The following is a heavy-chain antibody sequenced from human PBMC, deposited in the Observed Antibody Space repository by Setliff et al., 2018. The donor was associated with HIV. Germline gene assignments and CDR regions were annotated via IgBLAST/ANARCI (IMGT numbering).Heavy chain of an antibody. CDR1: GFTFDDYA. CDR2: VRSKPNGGTT. Sequence: GGSLRLSCAASGFTFDDYALTWVRQAPGKGLEWVGFVRSKPNGGTTDYAASVKGRFTISRDDSKNSLYLQMNSLEIEDTAVYYCARAGYFKGFDYWGQGTLVTVSS. J-gene: IGHJ4*02. CDR3: ARAGYFKGFDY. V-gene: IGHV3-49*04. D-gene: IGHD1-26*01.